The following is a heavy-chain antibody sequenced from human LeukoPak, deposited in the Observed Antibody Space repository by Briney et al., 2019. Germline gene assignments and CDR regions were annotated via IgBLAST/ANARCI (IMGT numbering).Heavy chain of an antibody. CDR1: GFTFSRFN. V-gene: IGHV3-33*01. D-gene: IGHD4-17*01. J-gene: IGHJ4*02. CDR3: ARPDYGASGDY. CDR2: IWHGGSNK. Sequence: GGSLRLSCAASGFTFSRFNLHWVRQAPGKGLEWVAVIWHGGSNKYYTDSVKGRFTIPRDDSKNTLYLQMNSLKAEDTAVYYCARPDYGASGDYWGQGTLVTVSS.